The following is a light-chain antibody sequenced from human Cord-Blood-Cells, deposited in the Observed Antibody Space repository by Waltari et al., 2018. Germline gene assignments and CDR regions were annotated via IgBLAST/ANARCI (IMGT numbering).Light chain of an antibody. CDR3: AAWEDSLNGLV. J-gene: IGLJ2*01. Sequence: QSVLTQPPSASGTPGQRVTISCSGSSSNIGSNTVNWYQQLPGTAPKLLIDRNNRGPSGVAGLCAGSKSGTSASLASSGLQSEDEADYYCAAWEDSLNGLVFGGGTKLTVL. CDR1: SSNIGSNT. CDR2: RNN. V-gene: IGLV1-44*01.